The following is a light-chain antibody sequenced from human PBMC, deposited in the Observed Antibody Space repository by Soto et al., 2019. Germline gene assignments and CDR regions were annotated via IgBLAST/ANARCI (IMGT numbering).Light chain of an antibody. Sequence: EIVMTHSPATLSVSPGERATLSSRASQSVRDNLAWYQQKPGQAPRHLIYGASTRATGIPARFSGSGSGTECTLTINSLQSEEFALYFCQQTNNWPYTFGQGTKLEIK. CDR1: QSVRDN. CDR3: QQTNNWPYT. CDR2: GAS. J-gene: IGKJ2*01. V-gene: IGKV3-15*01.